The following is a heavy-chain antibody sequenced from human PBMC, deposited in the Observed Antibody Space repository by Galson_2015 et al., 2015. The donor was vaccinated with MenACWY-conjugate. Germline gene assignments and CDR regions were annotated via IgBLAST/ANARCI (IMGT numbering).Heavy chain of an antibody. J-gene: IGHJ6*02. CDR2: INAGNGNT. CDR1: GYTFTNYA. CDR3: AREIVVAPAASWGAYYYGMDV. D-gene: IGHD2-2*01. Sequence: SVKVSCKASGYTFTNYAMHWVRQAPGQRLEWMGWINAGNGNTKYSQKFQGRVTITSDTSASTAYMELSSLRSEDTAVYYCAREIVVAPAASWGAYYYGMDVSGQGTTVTVSS. V-gene: IGHV1-3*01.